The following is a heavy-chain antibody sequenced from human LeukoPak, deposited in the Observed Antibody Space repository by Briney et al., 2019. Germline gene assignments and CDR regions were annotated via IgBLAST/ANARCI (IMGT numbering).Heavy chain of an antibody. V-gene: IGHV3-21*01. J-gene: IGHJ4*02. D-gene: IGHD3-9*01. CDR3: ARGVYDIVAGYRPYFLDY. CDR2: TSSTSSYK. CDR1: GFTFSSYS. Sequence: GGSLRLSCAASGFTFSSYSMDWVRQAPGKGLEWVSSTSSTSSYKYCADSVKGRFTVSRDNAKSSLFLQMNNLRAEDTAVYYCARGVYDIVAGYRPYFLDYWGLGTLVTVSS.